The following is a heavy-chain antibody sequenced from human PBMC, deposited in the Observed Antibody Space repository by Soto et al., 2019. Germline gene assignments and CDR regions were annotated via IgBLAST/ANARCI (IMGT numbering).Heavy chain of an antibody. CDR2: TSTDNGNT. J-gene: IGHJ6*02. D-gene: IGHD3-3*01. Sequence: ASVKVSCKASGYTFTSYGISWVRQAPGQGLEWMGWTSTDNGNTNYAQHLQGRVSMTTDTSTSTAYMDLRSLRSDDTAVYYCARDQGITTLGVYFMYYYGMDVWGQGTRVTLS. V-gene: IGHV1-18*01. CDR3: ARDQGITTLGVYFMYYYGMDV. CDR1: GYTFTSYG.